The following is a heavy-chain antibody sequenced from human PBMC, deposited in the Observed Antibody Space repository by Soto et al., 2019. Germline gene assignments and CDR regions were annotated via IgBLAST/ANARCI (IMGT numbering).Heavy chain of an antibody. CDR1: GGSISSYY. J-gene: IGHJ6*02. D-gene: IGHD2-15*01. CDR3: ARSEIHGTLLHRHYYGMDV. CDR2: IYYSGST. Sequence: SETLSLTCTVSGGSISSYYWSWSRQPPGKGLEWIGYIYYSGSTYYNPSLKSRVTISVDTSKNQFSLKLSSVTAADTAVYYCARSEIHGTLLHRHYYGMDVWGQGNTVTVS. V-gene: IGHV4-59*08.